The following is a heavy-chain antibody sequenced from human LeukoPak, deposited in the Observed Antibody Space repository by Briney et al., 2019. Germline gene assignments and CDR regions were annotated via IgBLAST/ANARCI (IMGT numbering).Heavy chain of an antibody. CDR1: GSTFSSHT. CDR3: ASTAVPAAIIWNYFDY. J-gene: IGHJ4*02. CDR2: ISNTGSVI. V-gene: IGHV3-48*04. Sequence: GGSLRLSCAASGSTFSSHTMNWVRQAPGKGLEWISYISNTGSVIYYADSVKGRFTISRDNAKNSLYLQMNSLRAEDTAVYYCASTAVPAAIIWNYFDYWGQGTLVTVSS. D-gene: IGHD2-2*02.